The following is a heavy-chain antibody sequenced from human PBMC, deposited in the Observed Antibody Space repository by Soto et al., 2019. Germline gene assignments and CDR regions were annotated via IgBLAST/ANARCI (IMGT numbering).Heavy chain of an antibody. CDR2: IIPIFGTA. Sequence: QVQLVQSGAEVKKPGSSVKVSCKASGGTFSSYAISWVLQAPGQGLEWMGGIIPIFGTATYAQKFQGRVTITADKSTSTAYMELSSLRSEDTAVYYCARVGGATRAFDIWGQGTMVTGSS. J-gene: IGHJ3*02. V-gene: IGHV1-69*06. D-gene: IGHD1-26*01. CDR3: ARVGGATRAFDI. CDR1: GGTFSSYA.